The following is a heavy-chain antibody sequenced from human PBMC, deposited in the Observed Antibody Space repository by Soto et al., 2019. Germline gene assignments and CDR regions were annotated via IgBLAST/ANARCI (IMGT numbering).Heavy chain of an antibody. CDR2: IYYSGST. D-gene: IGHD2-15*01. V-gene: IGHV4-30-4*01. Sequence: SETLSLTCTVSGGYISSGDYYWSWIRQPPGKGLEWIGYIYYSGSTYYNPSLKSRVTISVDTSKNQFSLKLSSVTAADTAVYYCARERKGYCSGGSCYPNWFDPWGQGTLVTVSS. CDR3: ARERKGYCSGGSCYPNWFDP. CDR1: GGYISSGDYY. J-gene: IGHJ5*02.